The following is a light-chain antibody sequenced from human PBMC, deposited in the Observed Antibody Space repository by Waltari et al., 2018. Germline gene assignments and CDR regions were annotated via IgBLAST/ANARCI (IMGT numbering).Light chain of an antibody. J-gene: IGKJ2*01. Sequence: DIVLTQSPATLSLSPGERATLSCRASQSASSSYFAWYQQKPGQAPRLLINDASNRATGIPARFSGSGSGTDFTLTISSLEPEDFAVYYCQQRSNWPPRYTFGQGTKLEIK. CDR2: DAS. CDR3: QQRSNWPPRYT. CDR1: QSASSSY. V-gene: IGKV3-11*01.